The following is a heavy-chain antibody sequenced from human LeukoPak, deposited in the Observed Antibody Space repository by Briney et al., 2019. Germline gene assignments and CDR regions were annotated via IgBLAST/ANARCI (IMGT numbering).Heavy chain of an antibody. Sequence: GRSPRLSCAASGFTFSSYGMHWVRQAPGKGLEWVAVISYDGSNKYYADSVKGRFTISRDNSKNTLYLQMNSLRAEDTAVYYCAKDQGGDYDYYYYGMDVWGQGTTVTVSS. V-gene: IGHV3-30*18. CDR2: ISYDGSNK. J-gene: IGHJ6*02. D-gene: IGHD4-17*01. CDR1: GFTFSSYG. CDR3: AKDQGGDYDYYYYGMDV.